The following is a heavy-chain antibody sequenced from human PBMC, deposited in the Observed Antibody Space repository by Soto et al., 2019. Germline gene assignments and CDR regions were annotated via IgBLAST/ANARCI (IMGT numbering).Heavy chain of an antibody. CDR3: AADLGAVAGTLYYYGMDV. Sequence: QMQLVQSGPEVKKPGTSVKVSCKASGFTFTSSAVQWVRQARGQRLEWIGWIVVGSGNTNYAQKFQERVTITRDMSTSTAYMELSSLRSEDTAVYYCAADLGAVAGTLYYYGMDVWGQGTTVTVSS. CDR1: GFTFTSSA. CDR2: IVVGSGNT. J-gene: IGHJ6*02. D-gene: IGHD6-19*01. V-gene: IGHV1-58*01.